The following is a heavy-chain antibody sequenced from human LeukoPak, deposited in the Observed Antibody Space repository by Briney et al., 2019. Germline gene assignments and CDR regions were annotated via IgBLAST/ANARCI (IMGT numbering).Heavy chain of an antibody. CDR2: IYYSGST. CDR3: ARAPKYYYDSSGYYSHTDYYGMDV. J-gene: IGHJ6*02. CDR1: GGSISSYY. D-gene: IGHD3-22*01. Sequence: SETLSLTCTVSGGSISSYYWSWIRQPPGKGLEWIGYIYYSGSTNYNPSLKSRVTISVDTSKNQFSLELSSVTAADTAVYYCARAPKYYYDSSGYYSHTDYYGMDVWGQGTTVTVS. V-gene: IGHV4-59*01.